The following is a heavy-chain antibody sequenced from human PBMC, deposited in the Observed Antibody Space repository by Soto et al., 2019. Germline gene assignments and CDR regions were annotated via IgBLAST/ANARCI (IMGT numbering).Heavy chain of an antibody. D-gene: IGHD6-19*01. CDR2: ISYDGSNK. J-gene: IGHJ6*02. CDR1: GFTFSSYA. Sequence: LRLSCAASGFTFSSYAMHWVRQAPGKGLEWVAVISYDGSNKYYADSVKGRFTVSRDNSKNTLYLQMNSLRAEDTAVYYCARAWLVLGNMDVWGQGTTVTVSS. CDR3: ARAWLVLGNMDV. V-gene: IGHV3-30-3*01.